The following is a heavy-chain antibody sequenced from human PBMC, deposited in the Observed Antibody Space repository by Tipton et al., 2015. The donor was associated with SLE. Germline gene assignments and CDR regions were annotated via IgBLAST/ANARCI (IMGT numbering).Heavy chain of an antibody. D-gene: IGHD5-12*01. J-gene: IGHJ3*02. V-gene: IGHV3-23*01. CDR1: GFTFSSYA. CDR3: ARSLRYSGAFDI. CDR2: ISGSGGST. Sequence: SLRLSCAAPGFTFSSYAMSWVRQAPGKGLEWVSAISGSGGSTYYADSVKGRFTISRDNAKNSLYLQMNSLRAEDTAVYYCARSLRYSGAFDIWGQGTMVTVSS.